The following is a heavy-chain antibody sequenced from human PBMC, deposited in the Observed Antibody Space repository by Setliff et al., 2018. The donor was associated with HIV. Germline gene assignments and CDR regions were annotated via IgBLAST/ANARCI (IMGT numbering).Heavy chain of an antibody. J-gene: IGHJ6*02. CDR3: ARGDGSGSKGYYYYGMDV. CDR2: IYDSGRP. V-gene: IGHV4-59*01. CDR1: GGSISSYY. Sequence: PSETLSLTCTVSGGSISSYYWTWIRQPLGKGLEWIGSIYDSGRPNYNPSLKSRVIISADTSKNQFSLKLSSVTAADTAVYYCARGDGSGSKGYYYYGMDVWGQGTTVTV. D-gene: IGHD3-10*01.